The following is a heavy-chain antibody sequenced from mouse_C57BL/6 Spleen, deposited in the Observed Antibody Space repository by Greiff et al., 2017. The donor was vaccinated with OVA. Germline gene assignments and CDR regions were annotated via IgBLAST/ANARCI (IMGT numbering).Heavy chain of an antibody. J-gene: IGHJ4*01. D-gene: IGHD4-1*01. CDR2: ISGGGGNT. CDR1: GFTFSSYT. CDR3: ARELGRDYYAMDY. Sequence: EVQRVESGGGLVKPGGSLKLSCAASGFTFSSYTMSWVRQTPEKRLEWVATISGGGGNTYYPDSVKGRFTISRDNAKNTLYLQMSSLRSEDTALYYCARELGRDYYAMDYWGQGTSVTVSS. V-gene: IGHV5-9*01.